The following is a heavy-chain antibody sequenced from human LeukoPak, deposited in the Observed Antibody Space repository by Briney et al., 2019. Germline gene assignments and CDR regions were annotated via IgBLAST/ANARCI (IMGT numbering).Heavy chain of an antibody. J-gene: IGHJ4*02. CDR2: ISGNAYNT. V-gene: IGHV3-23*01. D-gene: IGHD2-2*01. Sequence: PGGSLRLSCAASGFTFSSYAMSWVRQAPGKGLEWVPDISGNAYNTYYAASVKGRFTISRDNSKNTVYLQMNSLRAEDTAVYYCAKDDRYCSSTSCYFPYWGQGTLVTVSS. CDR3: AKDDRYCSSTSCYFPY. CDR1: GFTFSSYA.